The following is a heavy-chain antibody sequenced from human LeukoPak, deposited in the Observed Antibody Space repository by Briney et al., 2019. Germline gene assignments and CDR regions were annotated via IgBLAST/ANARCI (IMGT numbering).Heavy chain of an antibody. CDR1: GCTFSGYY. D-gene: IGHD3-10*01. CDR3: ARGGITMVRGVFGYYYYGMDV. J-gene: IGHJ6*04. CDR2: INHSGST. V-gene: IGHV4-34*01. Sequence: PSETLSLTCAVYGCTFSGYYWSWIRQPPGKGLEWIGEINHSGSTNYNPYLKSRVTISVDTPKHQFSLKLSSVTGAETAVYYCARGGITMVRGVFGYYYYGMDVWAKGTGVTVSS.